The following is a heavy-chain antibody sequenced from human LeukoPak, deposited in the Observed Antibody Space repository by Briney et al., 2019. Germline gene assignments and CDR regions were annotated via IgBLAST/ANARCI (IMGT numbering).Heavy chain of an antibody. Sequence: ASVKVSCKASGYTFTGYYMHWVRQAPGQGLEWMGILNPSRDSTKYAQKFQGRVSMTRDTSTSTVYMELSSLRSEDTAVYYCAGETYCSGGSCYSKPFDPWGQGTLVTVSS. CDR1: GYTFTGYY. D-gene: IGHD2-15*01. J-gene: IGHJ5*02. CDR3: AGETYCSGGSCYSKPFDP. CDR2: LNPSRDST. V-gene: IGHV1-46*01.